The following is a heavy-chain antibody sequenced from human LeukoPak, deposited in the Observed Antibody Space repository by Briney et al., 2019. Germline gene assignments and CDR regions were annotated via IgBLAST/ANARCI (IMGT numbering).Heavy chain of an antibody. V-gene: IGHV3-48*03. CDR3: ARGVRIAVADY. Sequence: GGSLRLSCAASGFTFSSYEMNWVRQAPGKGLEWVSYISSSGSTIYYADSVKGRFTISRDNAKNSLYLQINSLRVEDTAVYYCARGVRIAVADYWGQGTLVTVSS. CDR1: GFTFSSYE. CDR2: ISSSGSTI. J-gene: IGHJ4*02. D-gene: IGHD6-13*01.